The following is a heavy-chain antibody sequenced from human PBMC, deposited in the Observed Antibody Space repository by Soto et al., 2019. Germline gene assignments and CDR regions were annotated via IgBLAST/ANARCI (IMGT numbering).Heavy chain of an antibody. CDR2: ISSNSATI. D-gene: IGHD3-3*01. CDR1: GFIADDYA. J-gene: IGHJ4*02. Sequence: EVQLVESGGGLVQPGRSLRLSCVASGFIADDYAMHWVRQAPGKGLEWVSGISSNSATINYADSVKGRFTISRDNAKNSLLLQMNSLRPEDTAFYYCVKDMKWGAMTTIYYVDSWGQGPRVTVSS. V-gene: IGHV3-9*02. CDR3: VKDMKWGAMTTIYYVDS.